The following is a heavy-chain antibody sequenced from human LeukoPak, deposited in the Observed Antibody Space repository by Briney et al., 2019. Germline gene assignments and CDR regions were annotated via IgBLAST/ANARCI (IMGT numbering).Heavy chain of an antibody. D-gene: IGHD6-19*01. CDR2: ISAYNGNT. J-gene: IGHJ6*02. CDR3: ARESGGSGSWYYYGMDV. CDR1: GYTFTSYG. V-gene: IGHV1-18*01. Sequence: ASVKVSCKASGYTFTSYGISWVRQAPGQGLEWMGWISAYNGNTNYAQKLQGRVTMTTDTSTSTAYMELRSLRSDDTAVYHCARESGGSGSWYYYGMDVWGQGTTVTVSS.